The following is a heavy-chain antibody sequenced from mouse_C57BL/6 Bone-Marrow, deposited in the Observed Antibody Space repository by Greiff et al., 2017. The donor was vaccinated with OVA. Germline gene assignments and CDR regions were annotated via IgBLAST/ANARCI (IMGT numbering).Heavy chain of an antibody. V-gene: IGHV1-55*01. D-gene: IGHD1-1*01. Sequence: VQLQQPGAELVKPGASVKMSCKASGYTFTSYWITWVKQRPGQGLEWIGDIYPGSGSTNYNEKFKSKATLTVDTSSSTAYMQLSSLTSEDSAVYYCARGNYYGSKTDWYFDVWGTGTTVTVSS. J-gene: IGHJ1*03. CDR3: ARGNYYGSKTDWYFDV. CDR1: GYTFTSYW. CDR2: IYPGSGST.